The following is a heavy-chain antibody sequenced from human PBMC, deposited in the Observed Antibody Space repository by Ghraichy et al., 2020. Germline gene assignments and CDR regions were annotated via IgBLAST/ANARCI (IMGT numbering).Heavy chain of an antibody. CDR3: ARDLFAYKDYYDSSALDY. CDR1: GYTFTSYG. CDR2: ISAYNGNT. J-gene: IGHJ4*02. V-gene: IGHV1-18*01. Sequence: ASVKVSCKASGYTFTSYGISWVRQAPGQGLEWMGWISAYNGNTKYAQNFQGRLTMTTDTSTTTAYMELRSLRSDDTAVYFCARDLFAYKDYYDSSALDYWGQGTLVTVSS. D-gene: IGHD3-22*01.